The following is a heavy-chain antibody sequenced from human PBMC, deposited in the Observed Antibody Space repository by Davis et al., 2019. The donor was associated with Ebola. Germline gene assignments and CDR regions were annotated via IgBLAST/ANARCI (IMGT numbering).Heavy chain of an antibody. D-gene: IGHD1-26*01. CDR3: ARDRSGSYYGWYFDL. J-gene: IGHJ2*01. V-gene: IGHV3-33*01. CDR2: IWYDGSNK. CDR1: GFTFSSYG. Sequence: GGSLRLSCAASGFTFSSYGMHWVRQAPGKGLEWVAVIWYDGSNKYYADSVKGRFTISRDNSKNTLYLQMNSLRAEDTAVYYCARDRSGSYYGWYFDLWGRGTLVTVSS.